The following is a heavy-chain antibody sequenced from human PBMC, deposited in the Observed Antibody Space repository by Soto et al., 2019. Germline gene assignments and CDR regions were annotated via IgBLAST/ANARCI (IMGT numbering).Heavy chain of an antibody. J-gene: IGHJ6*02. CDR1: GGTFSSYA. Sequence: QVQLVQSGAEVKKPGSSVKVSCKASGGTFSSYAISWVRQAPGQGLEWMGGIIPIFGTANYAQKFQGRVTIAADESTSTAYMELSSLRSEDTAVYYCARDEYCISTSCYGMDVWGQGTTVTVSS. V-gene: IGHV1-69*12. D-gene: IGHD2-2*01. CDR2: IIPIFGTA. CDR3: ARDEYCISTSCYGMDV.